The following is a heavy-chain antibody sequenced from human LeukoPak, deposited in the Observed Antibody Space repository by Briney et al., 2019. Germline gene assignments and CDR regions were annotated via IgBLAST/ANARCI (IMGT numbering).Heavy chain of an antibody. CDR1: GYSFTSYW. CDR3: ARHLSPYYYGSGSYPDY. CDR2: IYPGDSDT. Sequence: GESLKISCKGSGYSFTSYWIGWVRQMPGKGLEWMGIIYPGDSDTRYSPSFQGQVTISADKSISTAYLQWSSLKASDTAMYYCARHLSPYYYGSGSYPDYWGQGTLVTVSS. J-gene: IGHJ4*02. D-gene: IGHD3-10*01. V-gene: IGHV5-51*01.